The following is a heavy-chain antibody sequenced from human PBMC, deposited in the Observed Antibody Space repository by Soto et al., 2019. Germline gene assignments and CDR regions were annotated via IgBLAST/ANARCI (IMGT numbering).Heavy chain of an antibody. CDR2: IIPMFAAS. J-gene: IGHJ4*02. CDR1: GGAFSDFA. CDR3: ARGGSVAVPATLSSSHEYTNDRLDS. V-gene: IGHV1-69*06. D-gene: IGHD3-16*01. Sequence: QVQLAQSGAEVRKPGSSVKVSCRASGGAFSDFAFSWVRQAPGQGLEWMGGIIPMFAASKYAQRFQGRVSITADTSTQTVYLELSSLTAEDTAVYYCARGGSVAVPATLSSSHEYTNDRLDSWGQGTLVSV.